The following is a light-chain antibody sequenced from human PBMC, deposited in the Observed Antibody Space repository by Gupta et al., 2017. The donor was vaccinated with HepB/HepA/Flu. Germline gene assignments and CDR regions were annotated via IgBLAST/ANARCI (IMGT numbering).Light chain of an antibody. V-gene: IGKV6D-21*02. CDR2: YAS. J-gene: IGKJ4*01. Sequence: EIVLTKPPDFQSVTPKEKVTITCRAIQSIGTSLHWYQQKPEQSPKLLIKYASQSISGVPSGFISSRCGRDFTLTNNSLEADDAAAYYCHQSSSLPLTFGGGTKVEIK. CDR1: QSIGTS. CDR3: HQSSSLPLT.